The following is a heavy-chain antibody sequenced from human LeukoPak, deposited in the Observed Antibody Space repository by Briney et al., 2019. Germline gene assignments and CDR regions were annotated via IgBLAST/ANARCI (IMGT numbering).Heavy chain of an antibody. CDR3: ARGTTKGYDYVWGSYRYSFDY. CDR1: GGSFSGYY. Sequence: PSETQSLTCAVYGGSFSGYYWSWIRQPPGKGLEWIGEINHSGSTNYNPSLKSRVTISVDTSKNQFSLKLSSVTAADTAVYYCARGTTKGYDYVWGSYRYSFDYWGQGTLVTVSS. D-gene: IGHD3-16*02. V-gene: IGHV4-34*01. J-gene: IGHJ4*02. CDR2: INHSGST.